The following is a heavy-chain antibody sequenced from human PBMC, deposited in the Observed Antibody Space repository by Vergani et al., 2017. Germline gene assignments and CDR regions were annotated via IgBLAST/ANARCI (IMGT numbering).Heavy chain of an antibody. Sequence: EVQLVESGGGLVQPGRSLRLSCAASGFSFDDYAMHWVRQAPGKGLEWVSSISSSSDYIFYADSVKGRFTISRDNAKNSLFLQMNSLRAEDTAVYYWARVVYYDSSGLLVWGQGTLVTVSS. D-gene: IGHD3-22*01. CDR1: GFSFDDYA. J-gene: IGHJ4*02. CDR3: ARVVYYDSSGLLV. V-gene: IGHV3-21*01. CDR2: ISSSSDYI.